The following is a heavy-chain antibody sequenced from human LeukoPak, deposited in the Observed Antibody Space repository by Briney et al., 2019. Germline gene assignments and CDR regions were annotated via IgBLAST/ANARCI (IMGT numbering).Heavy chain of an antibody. CDR3: ARTLVVVSHFDY. D-gene: IGHD2-8*02. J-gene: IGHJ4*02. Sequence: KAGGSLRLSCAASGFTFSSYSMNWVRQAPGKGLEWVSSISSSSSYIYYADSVKGRFTISRDNSKNTLYLQMNSLRAEDTAVYYCARTLVVVSHFDYWGQGTLVTVSS. CDR2: ISSSSSYI. V-gene: IGHV3-21*01. CDR1: GFTFSSYS.